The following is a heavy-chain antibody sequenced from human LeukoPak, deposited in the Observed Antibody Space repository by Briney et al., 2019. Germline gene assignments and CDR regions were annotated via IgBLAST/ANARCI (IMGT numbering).Heavy chain of an antibody. J-gene: IGHJ4*02. CDR2: IYYSGST. D-gene: IGHD6-19*01. CDR1: GGSISSYY. CDR3: ARAGSGWSFDY. V-gene: IGHV4-59*01. Sequence: SETLSLTCGVSGGSISSYYWSWIRQPPGKGLEWIGYIYYSGSTNYNPSLKSRVTISVDTSKNQFSLKLSSVTAADTAVYYCARAGSGWSFDYWGQGTLVTVSS.